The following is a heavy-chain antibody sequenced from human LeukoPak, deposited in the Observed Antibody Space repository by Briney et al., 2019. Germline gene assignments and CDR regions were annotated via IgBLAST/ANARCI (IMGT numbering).Heavy chain of an antibody. D-gene: IGHD6-13*01. J-gene: IGHJ4*02. CDR2: IHRSGKS. CDR1: HYSISSGYY. CDR3: ARASAAAAFDY. Sequence: SSETLSLTCTVSHYSISSGYYWGWIRQPPGKGLEGIGSIHRSGKSYYNSSLKSRVTMSVDTSKNQFSLRLSSVTAADTAVYYCARASAAAAFDYWGRGALVTVSS. V-gene: IGHV4-38-2*02.